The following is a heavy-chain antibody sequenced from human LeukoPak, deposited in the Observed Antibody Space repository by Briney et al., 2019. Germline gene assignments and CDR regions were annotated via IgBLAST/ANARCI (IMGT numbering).Heavy chain of an antibody. D-gene: IGHD5-12*01. CDR2: ISYDGSNK. J-gene: IGHJ6*02. V-gene: IGHV3-30*18. Sequence: GGSLRLYCAASGFTFSSYGMHWVRQAPGKGLGWVAVISYDGSNKYYADSVKGRFTISRDNSKNTLYLQMNSLRAEDTAVYYCAKVLAIVATGIYYYYYGMDVWGQGTTVTVSS. CDR3: AKVLAIVATGIYYYYYGMDV. CDR1: GFTFSSYG.